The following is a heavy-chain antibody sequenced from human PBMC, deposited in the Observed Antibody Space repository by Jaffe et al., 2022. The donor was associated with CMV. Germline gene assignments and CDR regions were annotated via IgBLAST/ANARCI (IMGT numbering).Heavy chain of an antibody. J-gene: IGHJ3*02. CDR1: GFTFGDYA. CDR2: IRSKAYGGTT. CDR3: TRDGGTYCGGDCYFQDAFDI. Sequence: EVQLVESGGGLVQPGRSLRLSCTASGFTFGDYAMSWVRQAPGKGLEWVGFIRSKAYGGTTEYAASVKGRFTISRDDSKSIAYLQMNSLKTEDTAVYYCTRDGGTYCGGDCYFQDAFDIWGQGTMVTVSS. V-gene: IGHV3-49*04. D-gene: IGHD2-21*02.